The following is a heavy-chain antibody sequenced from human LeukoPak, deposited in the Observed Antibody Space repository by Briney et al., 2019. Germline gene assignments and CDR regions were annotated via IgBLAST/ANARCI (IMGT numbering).Heavy chain of an antibody. CDR1: GFSFSNYW. CDR2: IKQDGSEK. CDR3: AGCAGWTIDY. J-gene: IGHJ4*02. Sequence: GGSLRLSCAASGFSFSNYWMNWVRQAPGKGLEWVAIIKQDGSEKLYVDSVKGRFTISRDNAKNTLYLQMNSLRAEDTAVYYCAGCAGWTIDYWGPGTLVTVSS. V-gene: IGHV3-7*01. D-gene: IGHD2-15*01.